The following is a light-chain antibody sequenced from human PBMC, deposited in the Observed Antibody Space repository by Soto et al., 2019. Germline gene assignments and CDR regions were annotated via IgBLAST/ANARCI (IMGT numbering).Light chain of an antibody. CDR2: GAS. CDR3: QQYNNFWT. J-gene: IGKJ1*01. Sequence: EIVMTQSPATLSVSPGERATLSCRASQSVSSNLAWYQQKPGQAPRLLIYGASTRATGIPARFSGSGSGTEFTLTISSLQSEDFEVYYCQQYNNFWTFGQGTKVEI. CDR1: QSVSSN. V-gene: IGKV3-15*01.